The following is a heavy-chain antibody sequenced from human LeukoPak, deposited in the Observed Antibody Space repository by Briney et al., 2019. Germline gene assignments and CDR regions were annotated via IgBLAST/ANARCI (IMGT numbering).Heavy chain of an antibody. J-gene: IGHJ4*02. CDR2: INHSGST. CDR1: GGSFSGYY. CDR3: ARGGYSYDPRPLPYYFDY. D-gene: IGHD5-18*01. V-gene: IGHV4-34*01. Sequence: PSETLSLTCAVYGGSFSGYYWSWIRQPPGKGLEWIGEINHSGSTNYNPSLKSRVTISVDTSKNQFSLKLSSVTAADTAVYYCARGGYSYDPRPLPYYFDYWGQGTLVTVSS.